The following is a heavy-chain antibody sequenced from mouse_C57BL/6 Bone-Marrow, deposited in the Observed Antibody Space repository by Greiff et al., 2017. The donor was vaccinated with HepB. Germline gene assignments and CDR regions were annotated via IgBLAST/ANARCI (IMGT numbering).Heavy chain of an antibody. CDR3: TRPSYGSSYDYFDY. D-gene: IGHD1-1*01. CDR2: IDPETGGT. J-gene: IGHJ2*01. CDR1: GYTFTDYE. V-gene: IGHV1-15*01. Sequence: VQLVESGAELVRPGASVTLSCKASGYTFTDYEMHWVKQTPVHGLEWIGAIDPETGGTAYNQKFKGKAILTADKSSSTAYMELRSLTSEDSAVYYCTRPSYGSSYDYFDYWGQGTTLTVSS.